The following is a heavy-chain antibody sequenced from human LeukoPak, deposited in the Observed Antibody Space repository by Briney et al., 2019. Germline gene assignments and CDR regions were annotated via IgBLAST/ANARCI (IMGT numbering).Heavy chain of an antibody. CDR3: ARSTTNSSSWYWSYYYYYMDV. V-gene: IGHV3-7*01. Sequence: PGGSLRLSCAASGFTFSSYGMHWVRQAPGKGLEWVANIKQDGSEKYYVDSVKGRFTISRDNAKNSLYLQMNSLRAEDTAVYYCARSTTNSSSWYWSYYYYYMDVWGKGTTVTVSS. CDR1: GFTFSSYG. CDR2: IKQDGSEK. J-gene: IGHJ6*03. D-gene: IGHD6-13*01.